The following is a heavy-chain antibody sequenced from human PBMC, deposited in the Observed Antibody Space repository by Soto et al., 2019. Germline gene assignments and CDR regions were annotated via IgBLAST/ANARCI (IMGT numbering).Heavy chain of an antibody. V-gene: IGHV4-4*02. J-gene: IGHJ4*02. CDR1: GDSVFDGRW. Sequence: QVQLQESGPGLVKPSGTLSLTCAVSGDSVFDGRWWSWVRLPPGKGLEWIGETHHNGGTNYNPSLKSRVTISVDKSNNPFSLNLTSVTAADTAVYYCAREGGYRLEYWGQGTLVTVSS. D-gene: IGHD1-26*01. CDR2: THHNGGT. CDR3: AREGGYRLEY.